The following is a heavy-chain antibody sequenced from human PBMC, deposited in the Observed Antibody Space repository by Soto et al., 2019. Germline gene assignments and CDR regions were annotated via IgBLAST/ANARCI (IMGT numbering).Heavy chain of an antibody. V-gene: IGHV4-30-4*01. CDR2: IYYSGST. CDR3: ARDTTVTTLGAYYYGMDV. J-gene: IGHJ6*02. CDR1: GGSISSGDYY. Sequence: QVQLQESGPGLVKPSQTLSLTCTVSGGSISSGDYYWSWIRQPPGKGLEWIGYIYYSGSTYYNPSLKSRVTISVDTSKNQFSLKLSSVTAADTAVYYCARDTTVTTLGAYYYGMDVWGQGTTVTVSS. D-gene: IGHD4-17*01.